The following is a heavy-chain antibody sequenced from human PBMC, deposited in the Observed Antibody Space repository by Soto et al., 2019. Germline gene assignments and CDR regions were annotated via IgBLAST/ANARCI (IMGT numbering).Heavy chain of an antibody. Sequence: PGGSLRLSCAASGFTFSNYGMHWVRQAPGRGLEWVAVISSSGSNTNYAHSVKGRFTISRDNSKNTLDLQMDSLRAEDTALYYCARDRDTYGYEDYWGQGTLVTV. CDR1: GFTFSNYG. J-gene: IGHJ4*02. CDR3: ARDRDTYGYEDY. V-gene: IGHV3-30*03. CDR2: ISSSGSNT. D-gene: IGHD5-18*01.